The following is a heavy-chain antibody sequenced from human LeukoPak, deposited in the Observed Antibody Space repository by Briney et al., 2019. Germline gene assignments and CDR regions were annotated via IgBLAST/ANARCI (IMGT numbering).Heavy chain of an antibody. Sequence: GGSLRLSCAASGFTFSSYWMSWVRQAPGKGLEWVANIKQDGSEKYYVDSVKGRFTISRDNAKNSLYLQMNSLRAEDTAVYYCARVYSSGWYKINYFDYWGQGTLVTASS. CDR3: ARVYSSGWYKINYFDY. CDR2: IKQDGSEK. CDR1: GFTFSSYW. D-gene: IGHD6-19*01. J-gene: IGHJ4*02. V-gene: IGHV3-7*01.